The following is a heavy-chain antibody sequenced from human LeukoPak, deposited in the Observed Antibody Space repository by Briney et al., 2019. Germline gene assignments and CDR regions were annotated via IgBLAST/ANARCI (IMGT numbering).Heavy chain of an antibody. CDR3: ARDGRLSRYYYYMDV. CDR2: IKQDGSEK. CDR1: GFTFSSYE. Sequence: GGSLRLSCAASGFTFSSYEMNWVRQAPGKGLEWVANIKQDGSEKYYVDSVKGRFTISRDNAKNSLYLQMNSLRAEDTAVYYCARDGRLSRYYYYMDVWGKGTTVTVSS. J-gene: IGHJ6*03. D-gene: IGHD3-3*02. V-gene: IGHV3-7*01.